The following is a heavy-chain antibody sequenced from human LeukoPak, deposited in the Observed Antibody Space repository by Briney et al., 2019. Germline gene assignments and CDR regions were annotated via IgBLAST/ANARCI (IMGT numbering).Heavy chain of an antibody. V-gene: IGHV3-33*01. CDR1: GFTFSSYG. CDR3: ASLYGGKTFDY. D-gene: IGHD4-23*01. CDR2: IWYDGSNK. J-gene: IGHJ4*02. Sequence: PGGSLRLSCAASGFTFSSYGMHWVRQAPGKGLEWVAVIWYDGSNKYYADSVKGRFTISRDNSKNTLYLQMNSLRAEDTAVYYCASLYGGKTFDYWGQGTLVTVSS.